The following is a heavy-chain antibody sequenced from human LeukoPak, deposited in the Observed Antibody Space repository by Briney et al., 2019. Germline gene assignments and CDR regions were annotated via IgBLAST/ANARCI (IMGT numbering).Heavy chain of an antibody. D-gene: IGHD4-23*01. CDR3: ARDQATVVTYYFDY. CDR2: IYHSGST. CDR1: GYSISSGYY. V-gene: IGHV4-38-2*02. J-gene: IGHJ4*02. Sequence: SETLSLTCTVSGYSISSGYYWGWIRQPPGKGLEWIGSIYHSGSTYYNPSLKSRVTISVDTSKNQFSLKLSSVTAADTAMYYCARDQATVVTYYFDYWGQGTLVTVSS.